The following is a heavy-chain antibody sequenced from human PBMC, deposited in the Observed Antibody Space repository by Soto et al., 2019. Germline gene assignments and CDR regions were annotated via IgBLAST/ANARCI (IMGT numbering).Heavy chain of an antibody. D-gene: IGHD2-21*02. J-gene: IGHJ6*02. Sequence: QVQLQESGPGLVKPSQTLSLTCTVSGGSISSGGYYWSWIRQHPGKGLEWIGYIYYSGSTYYNPSRKRRFTLSADTSKNQFSLRLSSVPAAATAVYYCARVCGGDCHYGMDVWGQGTTVTVSS. V-gene: IGHV4-31*03. CDR1: GGSISSGGYY. CDR3: ARVCGGDCHYGMDV. CDR2: IYYSGST.